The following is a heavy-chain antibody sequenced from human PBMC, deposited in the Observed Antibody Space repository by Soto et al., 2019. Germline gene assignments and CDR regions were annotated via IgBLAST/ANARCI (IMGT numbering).Heavy chain of an antibody. Sequence: PSETLSLTCAVSGGSISSGGYSWSWIRQPPGKGLEWIGYIYHSGSTYYNPSLKSRVTISVDRSKNQFSLKLSSVTAADTAVYSCARFCGGDCRFDPWGQGTLVTVSS. CDR2: IYHSGST. CDR1: GGSISSGGYS. V-gene: IGHV4-30-2*01. D-gene: IGHD2-21*02. CDR3: ARFCGGDCRFDP. J-gene: IGHJ5*02.